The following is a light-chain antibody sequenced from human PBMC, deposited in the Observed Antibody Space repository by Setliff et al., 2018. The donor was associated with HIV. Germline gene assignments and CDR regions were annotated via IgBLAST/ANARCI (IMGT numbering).Light chain of an antibody. Sequence: SVLTQPAPVSGSPGQSITISCTGTSSDVGGYNYVSWYQQHPGKAPKLMIYDVTKRPSGVSNRFSGSKSGNTASLTISGLQADDEADYYCSAYTSSSTLVFGGGTK. CDR3: SAYTSSSTLV. CDR2: DVT. CDR1: SSDVGGYNY. V-gene: IGLV2-14*01. J-gene: IGLJ2*01.